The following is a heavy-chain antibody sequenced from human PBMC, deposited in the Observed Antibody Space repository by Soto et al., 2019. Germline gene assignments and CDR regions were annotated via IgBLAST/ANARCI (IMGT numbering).Heavy chain of an antibody. Sequence: GGSLRLSCAASGFTVSDYYMIWVRQAPGKGLEWVSVIYSGGTTHNADSFQGRFTISRDSTKNTLYLHMNSLRAEDTAVYYCARLSAPTGSYYTAPFDYWGQGTLVTVSS. CDR1: GFTVSDYY. V-gene: IGHV3-53*01. CDR3: ARLSAPTGSYYTAPFDY. D-gene: IGHD3-10*01. CDR2: IYSGGTT. J-gene: IGHJ4*02.